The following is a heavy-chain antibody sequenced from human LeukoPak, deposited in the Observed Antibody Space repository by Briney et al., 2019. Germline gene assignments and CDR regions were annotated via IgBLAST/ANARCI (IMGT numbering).Heavy chain of an antibody. D-gene: IGHD6-13*01. CDR3: ARGPYSSPFDY. CDR1: GGSISSGNYY. Sequence: PSETLSLTCTVSGGSISSGNYYWSWIRQPPGKGLEWIGEINHSGSTNYNPSLKSRVTISVDTSKNQFSLKLSSVTAADTAVYYCARGPYSSPFDYWGQGTLVTVSS. CDR2: INHSGST. V-gene: IGHV4-39*07. J-gene: IGHJ4*02.